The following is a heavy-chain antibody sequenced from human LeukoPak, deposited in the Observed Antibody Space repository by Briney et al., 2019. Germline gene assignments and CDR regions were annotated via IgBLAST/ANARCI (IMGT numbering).Heavy chain of an antibody. Sequence: GGSLRLSCAASGLTVSSNYMSWVRQPPGEGLECVSVIYSGGSTYYADSVKGRFTFSRDNSKNTLYLQMNSLRAEDTDVYYCAGAPAYSSSWYATFYDMDVWDKGTTVIVS. J-gene: IGHJ6*03. V-gene: IGHV3-53*01. CDR2: IYSGGST. CDR3: AGAPAYSSSWYATFYDMDV. D-gene: IGHD6-13*01. CDR1: GLTVSSNY.